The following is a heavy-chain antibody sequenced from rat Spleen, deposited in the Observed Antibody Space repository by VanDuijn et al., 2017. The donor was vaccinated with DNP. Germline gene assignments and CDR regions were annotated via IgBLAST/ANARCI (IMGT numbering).Heavy chain of an antibody. CDR2: ISYDGGSS. CDR1: GFTFSDYY. CDR3: AIYYYSGDNWFGY. J-gene: IGHJ3*01. Sequence: EVQLVESGGGLVQPGRSLQLSCTASGFTFSDYYMAWVRQAPTKGLEWVAYISYDGGSSYYGDSVKGRFTISRDNAKNTLYLQLNSLRSEDTATYYCAIYYYSGDNWFGYWGQGTLVTVSS. D-gene: IGHD1-1*01. V-gene: IGHV5-20*01.